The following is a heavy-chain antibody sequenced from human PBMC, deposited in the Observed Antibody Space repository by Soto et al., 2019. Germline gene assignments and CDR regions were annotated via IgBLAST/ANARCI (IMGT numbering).Heavy chain of an antibody. Sequence: QMQLVESGGGVVQPGTSLRLSCAASGFDFSSYGMHWVRQTPCKGLEWVAVLGFDGGGRYYADSVKGRFTISRDNSKKMLYLQMDSLRAGDTALYYCAREPVGPDYAMDVWGQGTTVTVSS. V-gene: IGHV3-33*01. CDR2: LGFDGGGR. CDR1: GFDFSSYG. D-gene: IGHD1-26*01. J-gene: IGHJ6*02. CDR3: AREPVGPDYAMDV.